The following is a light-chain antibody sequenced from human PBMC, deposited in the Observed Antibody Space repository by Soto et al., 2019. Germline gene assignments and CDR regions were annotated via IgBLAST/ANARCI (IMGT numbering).Light chain of an antibody. J-gene: IGKJ4*01. CDR2: GAS. CDR1: QTIDTN. V-gene: IGKV3-15*01. CDR3: QQYNDWPPLT. Sequence: EIVRTQSPGTLSVSPGERATLSCRASQTIDTNLAWYQQKPGPAPRPLIFGASTRATGIPARFSGSGSGTEFSLTSTSLQSEDCALYSCQQYNDWPPLTFGGGTKVDIK.